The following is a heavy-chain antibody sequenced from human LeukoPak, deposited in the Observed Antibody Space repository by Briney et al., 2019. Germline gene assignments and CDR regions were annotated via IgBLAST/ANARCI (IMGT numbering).Heavy chain of an antibody. V-gene: IGHV3-21*05. CDR2: ITSTSGDM. Sequence: GGSLRLSCAASGFTFKSYSMNWVRQAPGKGLEWVAFITSTSGDMFYADSVKGRFTISRDNAKNSLYLQMNSLRAEDTAVYYCARSLRGDYWGQGTLVTVSS. D-gene: IGHD1-26*01. CDR1: GFTFKSYS. J-gene: IGHJ4*02. CDR3: ARSLRGDY.